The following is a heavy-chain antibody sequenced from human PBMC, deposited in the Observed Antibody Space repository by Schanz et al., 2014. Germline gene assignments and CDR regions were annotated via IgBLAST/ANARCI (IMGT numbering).Heavy chain of an antibody. Sequence: EVQLVESGGGLIQPGGSLKLSCAASGLIFSNYVMSWVRQAPGKGPEWVANIKHDGSVKDYVDSVEGRFTISRDNAKRSLFLQMNSLRAEDTGLYFCARGGSGSHYRLDYWGQGTLVTVSS. CDR3: ARGGSGSHYRLDY. J-gene: IGHJ4*02. CDR1: GLIFSNYV. V-gene: IGHV3-7*02. CDR2: IKHDGSVK. D-gene: IGHD1-26*01.